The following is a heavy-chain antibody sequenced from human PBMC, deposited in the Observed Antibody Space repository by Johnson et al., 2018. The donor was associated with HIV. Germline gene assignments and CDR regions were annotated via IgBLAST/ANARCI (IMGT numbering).Heavy chain of an antibody. Sequence: QVQLVESGGGVVQPGGSLRLSCAASGFTFSSYGMHWVRQVPDNGLEWVTFIQYAGTNKYYADSVKGRFTISRDNSKNTLYLQMNSRRAEDTAVYYCAREWALRGSAFEIWGQGTIVTVSA. J-gene: IGHJ3*02. CDR1: GFTFSSYG. D-gene: IGHD1-26*01. CDR2: IQYAGTNK. V-gene: IGHV3-30*02. CDR3: AREWALRGSAFEI.